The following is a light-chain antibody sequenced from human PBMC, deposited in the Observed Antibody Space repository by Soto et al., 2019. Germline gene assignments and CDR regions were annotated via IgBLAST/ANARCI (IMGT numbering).Light chain of an antibody. V-gene: IGKV3-20*01. CDR1: QSVSSAY. J-gene: IGKJ5*01. Sequence: EIVLTQSPGTLSLSPGERATLSCRASQSVSSAYLAWYQQKPGQAPRLLISGAYSRATGIPDRFSGSGSGTDFSLTISGLEPEDFAVYYCQQYGGSVPITFGQGTRLDIK. CDR3: QQYGGSVPIT. CDR2: GAY.